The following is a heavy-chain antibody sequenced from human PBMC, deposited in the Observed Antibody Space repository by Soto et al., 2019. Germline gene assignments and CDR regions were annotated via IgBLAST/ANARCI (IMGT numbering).Heavy chain of an antibody. CDR3: ASSSTVTTYPDAFDI. V-gene: IGHV5-51*01. D-gene: IGHD4-17*01. CDR2: IYPGDSDT. J-gene: IGHJ3*02. CDR1: GYSFTSYW. Sequence: PGESLKISCKGSGYSFTSYWIGWVRQMPGKGLEWMGIIYPGDSDTRYSPSFQGQVTISADKSISTAYLQWSSLKASDTAMYYCASSSTVTTYPDAFDIWGQGTMVTVSS.